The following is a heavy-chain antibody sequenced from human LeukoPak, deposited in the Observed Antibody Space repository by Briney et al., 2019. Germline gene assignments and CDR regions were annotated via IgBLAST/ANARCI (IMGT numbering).Heavy chain of an antibody. V-gene: IGHV3-23*01. Sequence: GGSLRLSCAASGFIVSTYAMSWVRRAPGKGPEWVSAVSGDGVKTFYADSVKGRFTISRDNSKETVYLQLNSLRDGDTAAYYCVKEGEGYSYNPKTGPPSWGQGTLVTVSS. CDR2: VSGDGVKT. J-gene: IGHJ4*02. CDR1: GFIVSTYA. CDR3: VKEGEGYSYNPKTGPPS. D-gene: IGHD5-18*01.